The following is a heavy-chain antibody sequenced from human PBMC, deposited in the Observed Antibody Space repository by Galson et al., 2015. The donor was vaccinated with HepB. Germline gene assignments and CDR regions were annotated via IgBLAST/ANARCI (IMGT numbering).Heavy chain of an antibody. CDR3: ARPRGVAGDFDY. V-gene: IGHV1-46*03. D-gene: IGHD6-19*01. Sequence: QSGAEVKKPGESLKISCKASGYTFTSYYMHWVRQAPGQGLEWMGIINPSGGSTSYAQKFQGRVTMTRDTSTSTVYMELSSLRSEDTAVYYCARPRGVAGDFDYWGQGTLVTVSS. J-gene: IGHJ4*02. CDR2: INPSGGST. CDR1: GYTFTSYY.